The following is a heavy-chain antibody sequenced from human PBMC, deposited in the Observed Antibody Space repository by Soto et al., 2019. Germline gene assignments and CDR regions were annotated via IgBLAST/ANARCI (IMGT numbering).Heavy chain of an antibody. V-gene: IGHV1-18*01. CDR2: ISAYNGNT. CDR3: ARDRSPPELRGWFDP. J-gene: IGHJ5*02. Sequence: ASVKVSCKASGYTFTSYGISWVRQAPGQGLEWMGWISAYNGNTNYAQKLQGRVTMTTDPSTSTAYMELRSLRSDDTAVYYCARDRSPPELRGWFDPWGQGTLVTVSS. CDR1: GYTFTSYG. D-gene: IGHD1-7*01.